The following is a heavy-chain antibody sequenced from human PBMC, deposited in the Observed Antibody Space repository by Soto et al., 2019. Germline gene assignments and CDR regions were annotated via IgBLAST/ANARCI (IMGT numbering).Heavy chain of an antibody. CDR2: INPNSGGT. CDR1: GYSFSGYY. J-gene: IGHJ5*02. V-gene: IGHV1-2*02. D-gene: IGHD6-6*01. Sequence: GXSVKVSCKASGYSFSGYYMGWVRQAPGQGLEWMGWINPNSGGTNYAQKFQGRVTMTRDTSISTAYMELSRLRSDDTAVYYCARATNPYSSSSGWFDPWGQGTLVTVSS. CDR3: ARATNPYSSSSGWFDP.